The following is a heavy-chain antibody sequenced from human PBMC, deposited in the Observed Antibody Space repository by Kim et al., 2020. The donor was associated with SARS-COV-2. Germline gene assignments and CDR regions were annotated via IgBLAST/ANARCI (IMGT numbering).Heavy chain of an antibody. CDR2: MNPSGGKT. D-gene: IGHD1-26*01. J-gene: IGHJ4*02. V-gene: IGHV3-23*01. CDR1: GVTFSSTD. Sequence: GGSLRLSCAASGVTFSSTDMNWVRQAPGKGLEWVSSMNPSGGKTFYADSAKGRFTISRDNSKNTLYLEMNSLRADDTAVYYCAKRKIGGCYVNWGKGTL. CDR3: AKRKIGGCYVN.